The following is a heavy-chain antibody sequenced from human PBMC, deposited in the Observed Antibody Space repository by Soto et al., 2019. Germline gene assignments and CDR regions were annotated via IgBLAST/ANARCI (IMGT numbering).Heavy chain of an antibody. CDR3: AREDLGYYYDSSGHGTDY. D-gene: IGHD3-22*01. CDR2: INHSGST. J-gene: IGHJ4*02. V-gene: IGHV4-34*01. Sequence: QVQLQQWGAGLLKPSETLSLTCAVYGGSFSGYYWSWIRQPPGKGLEWIGEINHSGSTNYNPSLKSRVTISVDTSKNQFSLKLSSVTAADTAVYYCAREDLGYYYDSSGHGTDYWGQGTLVTVSS. CDR1: GGSFSGYY.